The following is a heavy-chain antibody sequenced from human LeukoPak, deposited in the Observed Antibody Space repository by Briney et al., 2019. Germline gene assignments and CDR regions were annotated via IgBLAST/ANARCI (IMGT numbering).Heavy chain of an antibody. J-gene: IGHJ4*02. CDR2: LRNDESEV. Sequence: GGSLRLSCAASGFIFRNYGMHWVRQAPGKGRAWVAFLRNDESEVFYADSVKGRFIISRDNSKNTLYLQMSSLRDEDTAVYYCVKDTGRGDFWGQGTQVTVSS. D-gene: IGHD1-14*01. CDR3: VKDTGRGDF. CDR1: GFIFRNYG. V-gene: IGHV3-30*02.